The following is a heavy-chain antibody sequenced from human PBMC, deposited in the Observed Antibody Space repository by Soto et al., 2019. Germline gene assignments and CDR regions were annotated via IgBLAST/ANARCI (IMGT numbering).Heavy chain of an antibody. V-gene: IGHV3-30*18. D-gene: IGHD5-12*01. J-gene: IGHJ5*02. CDR1: GFIFNNYG. Sequence: QVQVVESGGGVAQPGRSLRLSCTVSGFIFNNYGMQCVRQAPGKGLEWVAVISEDGSAKYYADSVKGRFTISRDNSKNTLYLQMNSLRVEDTAVYYCTKGCGRVFDLCGSWGQGTLVTVSS. CDR2: ISEDGSAK. CDR3: TKGCGRVFDLCGS.